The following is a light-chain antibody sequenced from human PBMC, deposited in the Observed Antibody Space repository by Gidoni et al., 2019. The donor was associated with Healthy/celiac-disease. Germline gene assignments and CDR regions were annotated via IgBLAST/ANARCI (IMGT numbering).Light chain of an antibody. CDR2: EGS. CDR3: GSYAGSSTLV. J-gene: IGLJ3*02. Sequence: QSALTQPASVSVSPVQSITISCTGTSSDVGSYNLVSWYQQHPCKAPKLMIYEGSERPSGVSNRFSGSKSGNTASLTISGLPEDEADYYCGSYAGSSTLVLGGGTKLTVL. CDR1: SSDVGSYNL. V-gene: IGLV2-23*01.